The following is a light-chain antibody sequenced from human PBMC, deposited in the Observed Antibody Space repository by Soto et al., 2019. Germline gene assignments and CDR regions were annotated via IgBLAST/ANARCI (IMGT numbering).Light chain of an antibody. V-gene: IGLV2-8*01. Sequence: QAVVTQPPSASGSPGQSVTISCTGTSSDVGGYNYVSWYQQHPGKAPKLMIYEVSKRPSGVPDRFSGSKSGNTASLTVSGLQAEDEADYYCSSYAGSNSGNVFGTGTKLTVL. CDR2: EVS. CDR1: SSDVGGYNY. J-gene: IGLJ1*01. CDR3: SSYAGSNSGNV.